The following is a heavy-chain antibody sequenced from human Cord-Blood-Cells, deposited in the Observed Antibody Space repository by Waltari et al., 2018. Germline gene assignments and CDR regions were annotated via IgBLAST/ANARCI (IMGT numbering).Heavy chain of an antibody. V-gene: IGHV3-30*03. CDR2: ISYDGSNK. J-gene: IGHJ4*02. CDR3: TYFDY. Sequence: QVQLVESGGGVVQPGRSLRVSCAASGLHFSSYGMHWVRQAPGKGLEWVAVISYDGSNKYYADSVKGRFTISRDNSKNTLYLQMNSLRAEDTAVYYCTYFDYWGQGTLVTVSS. CDR1: GLHFSSYG.